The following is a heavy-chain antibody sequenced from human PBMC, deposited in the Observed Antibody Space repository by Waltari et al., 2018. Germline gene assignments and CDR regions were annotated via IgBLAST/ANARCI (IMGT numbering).Heavy chain of an antibody. CDR2: KKKDGGET. CDR3: ARDRGYCGGDCYKNLDY. Sequence: EVQLVESGGGLLQPRGSLRLSCASSGFPFSASCMPLVRQAPGEGMEWVANKKKDGGETYYVDSVKGRFTVSRDNAKNSLYLQMSSLRGEDTAVYYCARDRGYCGGDCYKNLDYWGQGTLVAVSS. V-gene: IGHV3-7*01. J-gene: IGHJ4*02. D-gene: IGHD2-21*01. CDR1: GFPFSASC.